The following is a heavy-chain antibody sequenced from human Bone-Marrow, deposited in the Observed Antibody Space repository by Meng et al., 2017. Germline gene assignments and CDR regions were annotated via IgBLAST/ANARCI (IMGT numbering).Heavy chain of an antibody. CDR1: GGSFSDYY. CDR3: ARGPTTMAHDFDY. J-gene: IGHJ4*02. D-gene: IGHD4-11*01. CDR2: INHSGST. V-gene: IGHV4-34*01. Sequence: VLLQQWGAGLLKPADTLSLPCVVSGGSFSDYYWSWIRQPPGKGLEWIGEINHSGSTNYNPSLESRATISVDTSQNNLSLKLSSVTAADSAVYYCARGPTTMAHDFDYWGQGTLVTVSS.